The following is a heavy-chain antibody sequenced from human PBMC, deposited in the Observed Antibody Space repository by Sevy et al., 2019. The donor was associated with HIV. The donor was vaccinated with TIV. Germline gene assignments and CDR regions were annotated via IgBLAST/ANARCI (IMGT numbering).Heavy chain of an antibody. V-gene: IGHV3-7*03. Sequence: GGSLRLSCAASGFSFSSSWMTWVRQDPGQGLEWLANINEDGSTKNYRYHVRGRFTISRDNAKNSLYLQMNNLRADDTAIYYCARDRADNRFDYCGQGTLFTVSS. CDR3: ARDRADNRFDY. J-gene: IGHJ4*02. CDR2: INEDGSTK. CDR1: GFSFSSSW.